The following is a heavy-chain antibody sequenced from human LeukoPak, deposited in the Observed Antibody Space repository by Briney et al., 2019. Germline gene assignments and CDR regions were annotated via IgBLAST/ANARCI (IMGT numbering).Heavy chain of an antibody. V-gene: IGHV5-51*01. CDR1: GYSLTSYW. J-gene: IGHJ4*02. CDR3: ARQTRYSSGWTYFDY. D-gene: IGHD6-19*01. Sequence: GESLKISCKGSGYSLTSYWIGWVRQMPGKGLEWMGIIYPGDSDTRYSPSFQGQVTISADKSISTAYLQWSSLKASDTAMYYCARQTRYSSGWTYFDYWGQGTLVTVSS. CDR2: IYPGDSDT.